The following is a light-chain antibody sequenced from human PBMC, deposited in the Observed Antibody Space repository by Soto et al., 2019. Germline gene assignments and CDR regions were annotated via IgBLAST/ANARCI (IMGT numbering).Light chain of an antibody. CDR3: VLYMGNGISV. CDR2: TTK. Sequence: QAVVTQEPSFSVSPGGTVTLTCGLSSGSVSSSYYPSWYQQTPGQAPRTLIYTTKTRASGVSDRFSGSILGNKAALTITGAQADDESDYYCVLYMGNGISVFGGGTKLTVL. CDR1: SGSVSSSYY. J-gene: IGLJ2*01. V-gene: IGLV8-61*01.